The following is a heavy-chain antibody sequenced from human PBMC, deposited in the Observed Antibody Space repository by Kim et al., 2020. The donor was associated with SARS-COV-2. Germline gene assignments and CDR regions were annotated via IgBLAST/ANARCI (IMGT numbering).Heavy chain of an antibody. CDR1: GFTFSSHW. V-gene: IGHV3-7*01. CDR3: VRGTYDV. CDR2: LGENGGDI. J-gene: IGHJ6*02. Sequence: GGSLRLSCTDSGFTFSSHWMYWVRQAPGKGPEWVANLGENGGDIFYVDSVRGRFTISRDNAKKSLYLQMNSLRAEDTAIYYCVRGTYDVWGQGTTVIVSS.